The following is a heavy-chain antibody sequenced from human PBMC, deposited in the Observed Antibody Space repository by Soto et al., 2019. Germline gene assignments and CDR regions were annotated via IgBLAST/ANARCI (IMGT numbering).Heavy chain of an antibody. CDR2: LYTSGAT. J-gene: IGHJ6*02. Sequence: SETLSLTCTVSGGSISSYYWSWIRQPAGKGLEWIGRLYTSGATKYNPSLKSRLTMSVDTSKNQFSLRLNAVTAADTAVYFCARDCRGGSCYYYYGMDIWGQGTTVTVSS. CDR1: GGSISSYY. V-gene: IGHV4-4*07. D-gene: IGHD2-15*01. CDR3: ARDCRGGSCYYYYGMDI.